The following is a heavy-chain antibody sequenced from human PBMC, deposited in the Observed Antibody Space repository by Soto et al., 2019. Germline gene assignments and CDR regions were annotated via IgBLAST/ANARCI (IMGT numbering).Heavy chain of an antibody. J-gene: IGHJ6*02. Sequence: GGSLRLSCAASGFTFSDYYMSWIRQAPGKGLEWVSYISSSSSYTNYADSVKGRFTISRDNAKNSLYLQMNSLRAEDTAVYYCARDKVPNYYDSICYYHYYYYGMDVWGQGTTVTVSS. D-gene: IGHD3-22*01. CDR1: GFTFSDYY. V-gene: IGHV3-11*06. CDR2: ISSSSSYT. CDR3: ARDKVPNYYDSICYYHYYYYGMDV.